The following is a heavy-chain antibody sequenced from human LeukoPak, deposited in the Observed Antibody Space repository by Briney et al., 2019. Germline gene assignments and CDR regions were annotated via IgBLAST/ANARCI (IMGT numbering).Heavy chain of an antibody. D-gene: IGHD5-18*01. CDR2: IYYSGST. CDR1: GGSISSYY. V-gene: IGHV4-59*08. J-gene: IGHJ4*02. CDR3: ARRIQLWLGFDY. Sequence: PSETLSLTCTVSGGSISSYYWSWIRQPPGKGLEWIGYIYYSGSTNYNPSLKSQVTISVDTSKNQFSLKLSSVTAADTAVYYCARRIQLWLGFDYWGQGTLVTVSS.